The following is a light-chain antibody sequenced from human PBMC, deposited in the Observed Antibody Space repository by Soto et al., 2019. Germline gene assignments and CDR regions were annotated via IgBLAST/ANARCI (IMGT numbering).Light chain of an antibody. CDR3: LQYNPPVT. V-gene: IGKV1-5*03. J-gene: IGKJ4*01. CDR2: KAS. CDR1: QSTNSW. Sequence: DILLTQSPSTLSASVGDRVTITCRASQSTNSWLAWYQQKPGKAPKLLIYKASSLEDGVPSRFSGSGSETEFPLTISSLQPDDFATYFCLQYNPPVTFGGGTKVDIK.